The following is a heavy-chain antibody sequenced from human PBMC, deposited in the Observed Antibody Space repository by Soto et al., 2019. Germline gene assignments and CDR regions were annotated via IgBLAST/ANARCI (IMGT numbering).Heavy chain of an antibody. Sequence: GSLRLSCAASGFTFSSYSMNWVRQAPGKGLEWVSSISSSGSYIYYADSVKGRFTISRDNAKNSLYLQMNSLRAEDTAVYYCAREESVVVAATRPFDYWGQGTLVTVSS. CDR3: AREESVVVAATRPFDY. CDR2: ISSSGSYI. CDR1: GFTFSSYS. J-gene: IGHJ4*02. D-gene: IGHD2-15*01. V-gene: IGHV3-21*01.